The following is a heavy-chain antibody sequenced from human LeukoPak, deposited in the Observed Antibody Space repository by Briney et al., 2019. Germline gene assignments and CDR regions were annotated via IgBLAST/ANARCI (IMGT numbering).Heavy chain of an antibody. D-gene: IGHD3-3*01. Sequence: PSETLSLTCTVSGGSISSYYWSWIRQPPGKGLEWIGYIYYSGSTNYNPSLKSRVTISVDTSKNQFSLKLSPVTAADTAVYYCARHLPDDFWSGSGYYFDYWGQGTLVTVSS. J-gene: IGHJ4*02. CDR3: ARHLPDDFWSGSGYYFDY. CDR1: GGSISSYY. V-gene: IGHV4-59*08. CDR2: IYYSGST.